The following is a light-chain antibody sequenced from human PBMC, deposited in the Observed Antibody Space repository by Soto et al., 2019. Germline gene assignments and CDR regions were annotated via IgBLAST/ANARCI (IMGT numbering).Light chain of an antibody. CDR3: SSYSSSTTLVV. V-gene: IGLV2-14*01. Sequence: QSALTQPASVSGSPGQSITISCIGTSSDVGGYNYVSWYQQHPGKAPKLMIQDVSDRPSGVSNRFSGSKSGNTASLTISGLPDEDEADYYCSSYSSSTTLVVFGGGTKLTVL. CDR1: SSDVGGYNY. CDR2: DVS. J-gene: IGLJ2*01.